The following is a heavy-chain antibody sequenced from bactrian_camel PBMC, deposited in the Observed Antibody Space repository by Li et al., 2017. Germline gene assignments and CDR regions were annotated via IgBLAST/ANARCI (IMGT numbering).Heavy chain of an antibody. J-gene: IGHJ4*01. Sequence: VQLVESGGGSVQAGGSLTLSCAASGLTYSLNCISWFRQAPGKEREGVATIDGRGGITAYADSVKGRLTISQDGAENTVYLQMNGLKPEDTAMYYCAASRLGSTINWRQERRYGYRGQGTQVTVS. V-gene: IGHV3S31*01. CDR3: AASRLGSTINWRQERRYGY. CDR1: GLTYSLNC. D-gene: IGHD4*01. CDR2: IDGRGGIT.